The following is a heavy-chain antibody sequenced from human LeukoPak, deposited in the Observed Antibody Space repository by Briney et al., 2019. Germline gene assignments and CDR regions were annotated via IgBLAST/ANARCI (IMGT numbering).Heavy chain of an antibody. J-gene: IGHJ5*02. CDR2: INTNTGNP. Sequence: GASVKVSCKASGYTFTSYAMNWVRQAPGQGLEWMGWINTNTGNPTYAQGFTGRFVFSLDISVSTAYLQISSLKAEDTAVYYCARDGVGATKGNWFDPWGQGTLVTVSS. D-gene: IGHD1-26*01. CDR1: GYTFTSYA. V-gene: IGHV7-4-1*02. CDR3: ARDGVGATKGNWFDP.